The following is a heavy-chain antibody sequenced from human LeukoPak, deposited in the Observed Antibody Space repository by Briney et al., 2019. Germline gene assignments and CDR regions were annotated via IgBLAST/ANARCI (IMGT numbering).Heavy chain of an antibody. Sequence: ASVKVSCTASGYTFTSYDINWVRQATGQGLEWMGWMNPNSGNTGYAQKFQGRVTITRNTSISTAYMELSSLRSEDTAVYYCARGPAAAGTNYWGQGTLVTVSS. J-gene: IGHJ4*02. D-gene: IGHD6-13*01. CDR2: MNPNSGNT. CDR3: ARGPAAAGTNY. CDR1: GYTFTSYD. V-gene: IGHV1-8*03.